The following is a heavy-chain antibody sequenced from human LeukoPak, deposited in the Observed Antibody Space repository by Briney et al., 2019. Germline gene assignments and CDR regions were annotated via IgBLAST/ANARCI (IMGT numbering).Heavy chain of an antibody. D-gene: IGHD1-1*01. Sequence: GASVKVSCKASGYTFTSYAMHWVRQAPGQGLEWMGWISGYNGNTNYAQKSEGRLSLTTDTATSTVYMELTNLTSDDTAVYFCARGLDAASGLANFDYWGQGTRITVSS. V-gene: IGHV1-18*01. J-gene: IGHJ4*02. CDR2: ISGYNGNT. CDR1: GYTFTSYA. CDR3: ARGLDAASGLANFDY.